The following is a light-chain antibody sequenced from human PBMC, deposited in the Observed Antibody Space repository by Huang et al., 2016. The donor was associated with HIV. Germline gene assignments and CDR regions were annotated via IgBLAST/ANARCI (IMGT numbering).Light chain of an antibody. Sequence: DIQMTQSPSSLSASVGDRVTITCRASQTISNYLNWYQQKPGKAPKRLIYAASDLQSGGPSRFSGRGSGTDFTLSISSLQPEDSATYYCQQSSISPWTFGQGTRVEIK. V-gene: IGKV1-39*01. CDR1: QTISNY. CDR3: QQSSISPWT. CDR2: AAS. J-gene: IGKJ1*01.